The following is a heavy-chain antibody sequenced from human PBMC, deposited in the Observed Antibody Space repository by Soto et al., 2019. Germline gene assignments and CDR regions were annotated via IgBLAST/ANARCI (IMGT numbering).Heavy chain of an antibody. D-gene: IGHD2-2*01. Sequence: ASVKVSCEASGYTFTGYYIHWVRQAPGQGLEWMGWINPNNGATNYAQKFQERVTITRDMSTSTAYMVLSSLRSDDTAVYYCAAGRTGGSYYGMDVWGQGTTVTVSS. CDR1: GYTFTGYY. J-gene: IGHJ6*02. CDR2: INPNNGAT. CDR3: AAGRTGGSYYGMDV. V-gene: IGHV1-2*02.